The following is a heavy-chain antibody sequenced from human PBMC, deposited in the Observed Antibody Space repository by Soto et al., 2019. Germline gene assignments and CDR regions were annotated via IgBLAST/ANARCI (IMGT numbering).Heavy chain of an antibody. CDR3: ARPDFGDYWYFDL. CDR1: GGTFSSHT. CDR2: IIPALGTA. J-gene: IGHJ2*01. Sequence: QDQLVQSGAEVKKPGSSVNVSCKASGGTFSSHTFSWVRQAPGQGVEWMGRIIPALGTATYAETMQGRSTMTADDSAPTVSMALNSLRSEDTAVYYCARPDFGDYWYFDLWGRGTLVTVSS. V-gene: IGHV1-69*08. D-gene: IGHD4-17*01.